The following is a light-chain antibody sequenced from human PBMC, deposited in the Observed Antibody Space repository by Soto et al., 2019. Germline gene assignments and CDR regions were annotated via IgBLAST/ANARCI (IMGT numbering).Light chain of an antibody. CDR1: SSDVGAYNY. J-gene: IGLJ1*01. V-gene: IGLV2-8*01. Sequence: QSALTQPPSASGSPGQSVTISCTGTSSDVGAYNYVSWYQQLPGKAPKLIIYEVSKRPSGVPDRFSGSKSGNTASLTVSGLQAADEADYYCTSYAGTHSFFYVFGTGTKVTVL. CDR2: EVS. CDR3: TSYAGTHSFFYV.